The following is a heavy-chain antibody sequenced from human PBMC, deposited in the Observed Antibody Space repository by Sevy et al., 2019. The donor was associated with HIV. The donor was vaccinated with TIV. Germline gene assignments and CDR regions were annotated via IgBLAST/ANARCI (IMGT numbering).Heavy chain of an antibody. Sequence: ASVKVSCRASGYTFTSYYMYWVRQAPGQGPEWMGRINPSDGSTSYAQKFQGRVTMNSDTSTSTVYMELSSLRSEDKDVYYCTRLVVAVTTLPYGRDVWGQGTTVTVSS. CDR2: INPSDGST. CDR1: GYTFTSYY. V-gene: IGHV1-46*03. CDR3: TRLVVAVTTLPYGRDV. J-gene: IGHJ6*02. D-gene: IGHD6-19*01.